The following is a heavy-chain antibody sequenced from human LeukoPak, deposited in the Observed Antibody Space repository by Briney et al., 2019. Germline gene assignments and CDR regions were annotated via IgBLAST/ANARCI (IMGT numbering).Heavy chain of an antibody. J-gene: IGHJ4*02. V-gene: IGHV4-4*09. CDR1: GGYISAYY. CDR2: IFTGST. Sequence: SETLSLTCAVSGGYISAYYWNWIRQPPGKGLEWIGYIFTGSTTYNPSLKSRVTISVDTSKYQFSLKLSSVTAADTAVYYCARRLRTYFDYWGQGSLVTVSS. CDR3: ARRLRTYFDY.